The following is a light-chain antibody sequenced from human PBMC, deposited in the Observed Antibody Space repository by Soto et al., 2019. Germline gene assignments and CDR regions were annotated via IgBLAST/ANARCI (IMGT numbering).Light chain of an antibody. CDR2: EAT. CDR1: SSDVGTYNL. CDR3: CSYAGSGMYVV. Sequence: QSVLTQPASVSGSPGQSITISCTATSSDVGTYNLLSWYQQHPGKAPKLIIYEATKRPSGVSDRFSGSKSGNTASLTISGLQAEDEADYHCCSYAGSGMYVVFGGGTKLTVL. J-gene: IGLJ2*01. V-gene: IGLV2-23*01.